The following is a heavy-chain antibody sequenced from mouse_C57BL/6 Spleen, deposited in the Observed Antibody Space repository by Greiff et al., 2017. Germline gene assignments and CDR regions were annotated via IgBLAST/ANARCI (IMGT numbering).Heavy chain of an antibody. D-gene: IGHD1-1*01. Sequence: QVQLQQPGAELVKPGASVKMSCKASGYTFTSYWITWVKQRPGQGLEWIGDIYPGSGSTNYNEKFKSKATLTVDTSSSTAYMQLSTRTSEDSAVYYCAIEDYYGSIQVLFAYWGQGTLVRVSA. CDR3: AIEDYYGSIQVLFAY. J-gene: IGHJ3*01. V-gene: IGHV1-55*01. CDR1: GYTFTSYW. CDR2: IYPGSGST.